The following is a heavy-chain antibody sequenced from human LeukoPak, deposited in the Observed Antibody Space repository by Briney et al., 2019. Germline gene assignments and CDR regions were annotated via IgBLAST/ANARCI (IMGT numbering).Heavy chain of an antibody. CDR2: ISGSGSTP. J-gene: IGHJ4*02. D-gene: IGHD3-10*01. V-gene: IGHV3-23*01. Sequence: GGSLRLSCAASGFTFSSYAMSWVRQAPGKGLKWVSIISGSGSTPNYADSVKGRFTLSRDNSNSTLFLQMNSLRAEDTAVYYCAKGRRGYFGNSFDYWGQGTLVTVSS. CDR1: GFTFSSYA. CDR3: AKGRRGYFGNSFDY.